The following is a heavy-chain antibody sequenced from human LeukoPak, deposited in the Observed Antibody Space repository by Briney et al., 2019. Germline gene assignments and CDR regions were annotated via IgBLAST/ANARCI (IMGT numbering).Heavy chain of an antibody. CDR3: ARVMATVTTIDY. CDR2: IYYSGST. J-gene: IGHJ4*02. V-gene: IGHV4-59*08. D-gene: IGHD4-17*01. Sequence: PSETLSLTCTVSGGSISSYYWSWIRQPPGKGLEWIGYIYYSGSTNYNPSLKSRVTISVDTSKNQFSLKLSPVTAADTAVYYCARVMATVTTIDYWGQGTLVTVSS. CDR1: GGSISSYY.